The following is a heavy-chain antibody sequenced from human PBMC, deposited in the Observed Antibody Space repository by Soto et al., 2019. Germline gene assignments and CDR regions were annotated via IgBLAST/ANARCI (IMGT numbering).Heavy chain of an antibody. CDR1: GFAFHRYG. CDR3: ARDGSGGDWRFFDY. Sequence: QVQLVESGGGVVQPGRSLRLSCAASGFAFHRYGIYWVRQAPGKGLEWVADIWYDGTTKYYADSVKGRFTVSRDDSENTVYLQMDSLRAGDTAVYYCARDGSGGDWRFFDYWGQGTLVTVSS. D-gene: IGHD3-10*01. J-gene: IGHJ4*02. CDR2: IWYDGTTK. V-gene: IGHV3-33*01.